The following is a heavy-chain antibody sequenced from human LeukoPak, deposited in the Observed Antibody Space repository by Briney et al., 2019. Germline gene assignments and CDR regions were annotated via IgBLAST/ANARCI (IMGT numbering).Heavy chain of an antibody. CDR1: GGSISSSSYY. D-gene: IGHD3-22*01. V-gene: IGHV4-39*01. CDR2: THDSGST. Sequence: PSETLSLTCTVSGGSISSSSYYWGWIRQPPGKGLEWIRRTHDSGSTYYNPPLKSRVTISVYTSKNQFSLKLSSVTAADTAVYYCARRPESYYDSSGYYRSGAFDIWGQGTMVTVSS. CDR3: ARRPESYYDSSGYYRSGAFDI. J-gene: IGHJ3*02.